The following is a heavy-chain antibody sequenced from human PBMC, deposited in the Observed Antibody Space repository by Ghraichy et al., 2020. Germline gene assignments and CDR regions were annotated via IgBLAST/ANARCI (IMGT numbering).Heavy chain of an antibody. CDR1: GFMFSDYV. J-gene: IGHJ4*02. V-gene: IGHV3-11*04. CDR2: IDHSGSRI. Sequence: LSLTCAASGFMFSDYVMIWVRQPPGKGLEWVSYIDHSGSRIYYADSVKGRFTISRDNAKNSLFLQMDSLRAEDTAVYYCARDHSWTFKYWGRGTLVTVSS. CDR3: ARDHSWTFKY. D-gene: IGHD3-3*02.